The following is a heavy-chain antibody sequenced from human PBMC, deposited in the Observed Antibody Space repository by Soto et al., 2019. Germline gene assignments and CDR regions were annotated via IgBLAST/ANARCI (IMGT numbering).Heavy chain of an antibody. Sequence: SVKVSCKASGGTFSSYAISWVRQAPGQGLEWMGGIIPIFGTANYAQKFQGRVTITADESTSTAYMELSSLRSEDTAVYYCARDHYDFWSGYQTEYYYYGMDVWGQGTTVTVSS. CDR2: IIPIFGTA. CDR3: ARDHYDFWSGYQTEYYYYGMDV. V-gene: IGHV1-69*13. CDR1: GGTFSSYA. J-gene: IGHJ6*02. D-gene: IGHD3-3*01.